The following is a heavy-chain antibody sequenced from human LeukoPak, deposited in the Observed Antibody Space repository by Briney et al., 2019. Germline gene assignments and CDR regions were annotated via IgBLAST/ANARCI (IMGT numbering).Heavy chain of an antibody. J-gene: IGHJ4*02. Sequence: PGGSLRLSCSAFGFTFIDYGIHWVRPAPGQGLERVALIWYDGSKKYSADSVKGRFPISRDNTTNTLYLQLNSLRADDTAVYYCARAHSSSSTFDLWGQGALVTVSS. CDR2: IWYDGSKK. CDR1: GFTFIDYG. V-gene: IGHV3-33*01. D-gene: IGHD6-6*01. CDR3: ARAHSSSSTFDL.